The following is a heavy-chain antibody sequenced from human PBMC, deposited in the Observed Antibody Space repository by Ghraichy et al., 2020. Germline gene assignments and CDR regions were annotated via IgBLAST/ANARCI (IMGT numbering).Heavy chain of an antibody. CDR1: GFSFNRHW. J-gene: IGHJ4*02. Sequence: GGSLRLSCAASGFSFNRHWMSWVRQAPGKGLEWVARIKSDGSDSFYLDSVKGRFTISRDNAENSVSLEMISLRAEDTAVYYCARDPYGDYKYGGTDYWGRGTLVSVSS. CDR2: IKSDGSDS. D-gene: IGHD4-17*01. CDR3: ARDPYGDYKYGGTDY. V-gene: IGHV3-7*01.